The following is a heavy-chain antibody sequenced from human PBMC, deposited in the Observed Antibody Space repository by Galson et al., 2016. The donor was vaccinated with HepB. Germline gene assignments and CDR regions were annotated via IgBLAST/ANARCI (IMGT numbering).Heavy chain of an antibody. CDR2: INPDSGVT. J-gene: IGHJ3*02. CDR1: GFTFTGYD. D-gene: IGHD1-26*01. Sequence: SLRLSCKASGFTFTGYDMHWVRQAPGQGLEWMGWINPDSGVTSYAQKFQGRVTMTRDTSISTVYMELSRLKSDDTAIYYCARDRYSGSYYVGAFDIWGQGTMVTVS. CDR3: ARDRYSGSYYVGAFDI. V-gene: IGHV1-2*02.